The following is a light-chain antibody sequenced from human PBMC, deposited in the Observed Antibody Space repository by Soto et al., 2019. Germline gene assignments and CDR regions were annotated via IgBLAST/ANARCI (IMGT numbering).Light chain of an antibody. J-gene: IGKJ1*01. CDR2: GAF. CDR1: QSVSSNF. V-gene: IGKV3-20*01. CDR3: QQYGNSPPT. Sequence: EIVLPQSPGTLSLSPGDRATLSRRASQSVSSNFLDWYQQKPGQAPRLLIYGAFIRAAGISDRFIGSGSGTDFTLTISRLEPEEFAVYYCQQYGNSPPTFGQGTKVDIK.